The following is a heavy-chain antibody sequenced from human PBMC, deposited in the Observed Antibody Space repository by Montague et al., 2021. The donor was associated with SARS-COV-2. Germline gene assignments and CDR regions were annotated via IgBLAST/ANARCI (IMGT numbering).Heavy chain of an antibody. V-gene: IGHV4-39*02. CDR1: GGALNSGPYY. J-gene: IGHJ6*02. Sequence: SETLSLTCAVSGGALNSGPYYWVWIRQRTGVGLEWLASIHYSGYTYNHPSLRSRVTISVALAKNQFSLKVGSVTAADTAVYYCAGENFSLYGMDVWGQGTTVTVSS. CDR3: AGENFSLYGMDV. CDR2: IHYSGYT.